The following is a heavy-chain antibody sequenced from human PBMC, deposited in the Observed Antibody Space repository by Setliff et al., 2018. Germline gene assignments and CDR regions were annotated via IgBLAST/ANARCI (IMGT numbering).Heavy chain of an antibody. CDR2: IRQDGTNK. CDR3: ARGQSRSSTSTDDY. CDR1: GFTSSMYG. V-gene: IGHV3-7*01. J-gene: IGHJ4*02. D-gene: IGHD2-2*01. Sequence: LRLSCAASGFTSSMYGVHWVRQAPGKGLEWVADIRQDGTNKYYVDSVKGRFTISRDNARNSLYLQMNSLRAEDTAVYYCARGQSRSSTSTDDYWGQGTLVTVSS.